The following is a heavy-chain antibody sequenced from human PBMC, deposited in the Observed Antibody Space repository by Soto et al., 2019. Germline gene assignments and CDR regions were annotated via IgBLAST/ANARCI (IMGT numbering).Heavy chain of an antibody. Sequence: SETLSLTCTVSGDSISSSTYYWGWIRQPPGKGLEWIGSIYYSGYTYYNPSLKSRVTISVDTSKNQFSLKLSSVTAADTAVYYCARHNGPLYVGYYYDMDVWGQGTTVTVSS. CDR3: ARHNGPLYVGYYYDMDV. CDR1: GDSISSSTYY. CDR2: IYYSGYT. D-gene: IGHD3-16*01. V-gene: IGHV4-39*01. J-gene: IGHJ6*02.